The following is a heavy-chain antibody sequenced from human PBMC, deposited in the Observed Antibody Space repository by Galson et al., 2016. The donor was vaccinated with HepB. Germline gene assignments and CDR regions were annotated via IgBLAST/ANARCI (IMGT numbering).Heavy chain of an antibody. V-gene: IGHV3-49*04. Sequence: SLRLSCAASGFNFRSSVMGWVRQAPGKGLEWVGFIRSKGYGGTTEYAASVKGRFTISRDDSKSIVYLQMNSLKTEDTAVYYCTKDSSGYLNYYYGMDVWGQGTTVTVSS. CDR3: TKDSSGYLNYYYGMDV. J-gene: IGHJ6*02. CDR2: IRSKGYGGTT. D-gene: IGHD3-22*01. CDR1: GFNFRSSV.